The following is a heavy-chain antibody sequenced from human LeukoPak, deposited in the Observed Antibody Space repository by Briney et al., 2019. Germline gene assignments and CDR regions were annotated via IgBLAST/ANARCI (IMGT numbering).Heavy chain of an antibody. V-gene: IGHV3-23*01. D-gene: IGHD4-17*01. Sequence: GGSLRLSCTASGFTFSAYAMMWVRQAPGKGPEWVPAIRGGGGSEFYADPAKGRFTISRDNSKNTLFLQMNNLRPEDTAVYYCGRDPNGDYIGAFDMWGPGTMVTVSS. CDR3: GRDPNGDYIGAFDM. CDR1: GFTFSAYA. CDR2: IRGGGGSE. J-gene: IGHJ3*02.